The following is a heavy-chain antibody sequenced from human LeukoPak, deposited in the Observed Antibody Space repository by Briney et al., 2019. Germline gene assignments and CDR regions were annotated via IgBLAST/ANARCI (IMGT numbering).Heavy chain of an antibody. CDR1: GGTFSSYA. CDR3: ARDDSSGYYVGC. D-gene: IGHD3-22*01. V-gene: IGHV1-69*04. CDR2: IIPIFGIA. J-gene: IGHJ4*02. Sequence: GASVKVSCKASGGTFSSYAISWVRQAPGQGLEWMGRIIPIFGIANYAQKFQGRVTITADKSTSTAYMELSSLRSEDTAVYYCARDDSSGYYVGCWGQGTLVTVSS.